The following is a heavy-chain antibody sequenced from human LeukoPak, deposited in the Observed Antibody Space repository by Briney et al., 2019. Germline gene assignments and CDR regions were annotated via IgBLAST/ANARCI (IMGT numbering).Heavy chain of an antibody. CDR2: ISAYNGNT. CDR3: ARSTTSGRFGAYYYYMDV. D-gene: IGHD4-11*01. CDR1: GYTFTSYG. J-gene: IGHJ6*03. V-gene: IGHV1-18*01. Sequence: ASVKVSCKASGYTFTSYGISWVRQAPGQGLEWMGWISAYNGNTNYAQKLQGRVTVTTDTSTSTAYMELRSLRSDDTAVYYCARSTTSGRFGAYYYYMDVWGKGTTVTVSS.